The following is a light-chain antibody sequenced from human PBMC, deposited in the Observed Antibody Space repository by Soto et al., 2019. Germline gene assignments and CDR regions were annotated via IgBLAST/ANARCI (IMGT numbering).Light chain of an antibody. J-gene: IGLJ2*01. Sequence: QSVLTQPASVSGSPGQSITISCTGTSSDVGGYNYVSWYQQHPGKAPKLMIYNVSNRPSGVSNRFSGSKSGNTASLTISGLLAEDEGHYYCSSFTSTNTVLFGGGTKLTVL. CDR3: SSFTSTNTVL. CDR1: SSDVGGYNY. CDR2: NVS. V-gene: IGLV2-14*01.